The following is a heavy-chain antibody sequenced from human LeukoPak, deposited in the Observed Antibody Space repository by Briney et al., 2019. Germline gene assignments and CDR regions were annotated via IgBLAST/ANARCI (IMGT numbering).Heavy chain of an antibody. CDR2: ISSSSSTI. V-gene: IGHV3-48*01. J-gene: IGHJ4*02. D-gene: IGHD3-22*01. CDR1: GFTFSSYS. CDR3: ARVKDWYYYDSRFDY. Sequence: GGSLRLSCAASGFTFSSYSMNWVRQAPGKGLEWVSYISSSSSTIDYADSVKGRFTISRDNAKNSLYLQMNSLRAEDTAAYYCARVKDWYYYDSRFDYWGQGTLVTVSS.